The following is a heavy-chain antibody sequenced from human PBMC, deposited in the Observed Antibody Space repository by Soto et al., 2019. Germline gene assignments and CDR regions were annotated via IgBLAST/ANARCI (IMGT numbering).Heavy chain of an antibody. V-gene: IGHV3-33*01. CDR2: IWNDGSNE. J-gene: IGHJ3*02. Sequence: QLVESGGGVVQPGRSLRLSCAASGFTFSRDAMHWVRQAPGKGLEWVAFIWNDGSNEYYADSVKGRAITSRDKSENTVYLQMNSLRGEDTAVYFCVRDAADSGYAFDIWGQGTMVTVSS. D-gene: IGHD3-10*01. CDR1: GFTFSRDA. CDR3: VRDAADSGYAFDI.